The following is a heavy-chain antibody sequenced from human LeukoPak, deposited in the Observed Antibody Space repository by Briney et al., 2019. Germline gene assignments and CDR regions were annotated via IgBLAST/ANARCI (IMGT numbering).Heavy chain of an antibody. CDR3: AREKADLLYAPDY. CDR1: GYTFTSYG. J-gene: IGHJ4*02. D-gene: IGHD2-2*01. Sequence: ASVKVSCKASGYTFTSYGISWVRQAPGQGLEWMGWISAYNGNTNYAQKLQGRVTMTTDTSTSTAYMELRSLRSDDTAVDSVAREKADLLYAPDYWGQGPLVTVSS. V-gene: IGHV1-18*01. CDR2: ISAYNGNT.